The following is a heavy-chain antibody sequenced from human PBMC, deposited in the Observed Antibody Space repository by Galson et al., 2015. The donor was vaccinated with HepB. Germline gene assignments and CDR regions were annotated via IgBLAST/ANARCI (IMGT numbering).Heavy chain of an antibody. V-gene: IGHV3-30-3*01. CDR3: ARGFPYSSGCLDY. CDR1: GFTFSSYA. CDR2: ISYDGSNK. J-gene: IGHJ4*02. Sequence: SLRLSCAASGFTFSSYAMHWVRQAPGKGLEWVAVISYDGSNKYYADSVKGRFTISRDNSKNTLYLQMNSLRAEDTAVYYCARGFPYSSGCLDYWGQGTLVTVSS. D-gene: IGHD6-19*01.